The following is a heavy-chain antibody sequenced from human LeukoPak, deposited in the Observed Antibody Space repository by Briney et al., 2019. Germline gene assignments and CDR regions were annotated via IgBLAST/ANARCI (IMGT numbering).Heavy chain of an antibody. CDR1: GYTLTGYY. CDR2: INHNSDGT. CDR3: ARDQAGTTRLIY. J-gene: IGHJ4*02. Sequence: ASVKVSCKASGYTLTGYYMHWVRQAPGQGLEWLGWINHNSDGTNYAQKFQGRVTMTRDTSISTAYMELSRLRSDDTAVYYCARDQAGTTRLIYLGQGTMVSVSS. D-gene: IGHD1-7*01. V-gene: IGHV1-2*02.